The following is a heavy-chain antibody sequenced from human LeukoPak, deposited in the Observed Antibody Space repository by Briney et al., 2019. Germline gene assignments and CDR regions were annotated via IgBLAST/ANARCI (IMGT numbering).Heavy chain of an antibody. CDR1: GGSISSGDYY. D-gene: IGHD2-15*01. J-gene: IGHJ4*02. Sequence: SETLSLTCTVSGGSISSGDYYWSWIRQPPGKGLEWIGYIYYSGSTNYNPSLKSRVTISVDTSKNQFSLKLSSVTAADTAVYYCARVPNRYCSGGSCYPYYFDYWGQGTLVTVSS. CDR2: IYYSGST. V-gene: IGHV4-61*08. CDR3: ARVPNRYCSGGSCYPYYFDY.